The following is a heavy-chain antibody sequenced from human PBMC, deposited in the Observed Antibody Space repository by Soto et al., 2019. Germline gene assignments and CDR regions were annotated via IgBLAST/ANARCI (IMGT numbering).Heavy chain of an antibody. CDR3: ARLPGYYGMDV. V-gene: IGHV4-39*01. J-gene: IGHJ6*02. CDR1: GGSISSCSYY. CDR2: IYYSGST. Sequence: PSETLSLTCTVCGGSISSCSYYWGWIRQPPGKGLEWIGSIYYSGSTYYNPSLKSRVTISVDTSKNQFSLKLSAVTAADTAVYYCARLPGYYGMDVWGQGTTVTVS.